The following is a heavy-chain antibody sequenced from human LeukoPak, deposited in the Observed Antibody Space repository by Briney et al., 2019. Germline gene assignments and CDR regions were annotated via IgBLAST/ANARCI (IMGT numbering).Heavy chain of an antibody. CDR2: INHSGST. CDR1: GGSFSGYY. D-gene: IGHD3-9*01. J-gene: IGHJ5*02. Sequence: PSETLSLTCGVYGGSFSGYYWSWIRQPPGKGLEWIGEINHSGSTNYNPSLKSRVTISVDTSKNQFSLKLSSVTAADTAVYYCARGGRYFDWLLVIDNWFDPWGQGTLVTVSS. V-gene: IGHV4-34*01. CDR3: ARGGRYFDWLLVIDNWFDP.